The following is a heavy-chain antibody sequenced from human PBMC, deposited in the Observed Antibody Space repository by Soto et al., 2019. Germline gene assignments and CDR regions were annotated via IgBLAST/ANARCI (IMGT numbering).Heavy chain of an antibody. CDR2: ISAYNGNT. D-gene: IGHD5-12*01. J-gene: IGHJ4*02. Sequence: ASVKVSCKASGYTFTSYGISWVRQAPGQGLEWMGWISAYNGNTNYAQKLQGRVTMTTDTSTSTAYMELRSLRSDDTAVYYCASGVEENIVATIFDYWGQGTLVTVSS. V-gene: IGHV1-18*01. CDR1: GYTFTSYG. CDR3: ASGVEENIVATIFDY.